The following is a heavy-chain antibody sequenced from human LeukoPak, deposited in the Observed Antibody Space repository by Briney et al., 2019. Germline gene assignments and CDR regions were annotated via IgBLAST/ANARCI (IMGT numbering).Heavy chain of an antibody. D-gene: IGHD2-2*01. V-gene: IGHV1-69*01. J-gene: IGHJ3*02. CDR3: ATSSDAMTSTTFDI. CDR1: GGTFSNYV. Sequence: SVKVSCNASGGTFSNYVLSWVRQAPGQGLEWMGGIIPIIGTANYAQKFQGRVTITVDDSTSTAYLEVSTLRSEDTALYYCATSSDAMTSTTFDIWGQGTMVSVSS. CDR2: IIPIIGTA.